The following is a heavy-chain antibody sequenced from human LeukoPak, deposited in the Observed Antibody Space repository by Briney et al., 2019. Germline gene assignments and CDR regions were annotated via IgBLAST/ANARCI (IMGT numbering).Heavy chain of an antibody. V-gene: IGHV1-2*02. D-gene: IGHD4-17*01. CDR3: ARGDYGDYLDAFDI. J-gene: IGHJ3*02. CDR1: GYTFTGYY. Sequence: ASVTVSCKASGYTFTGYYMHWMRQAPGQGLEWMGWINPNSGGTNYAQKFQGRVTMTRDTSISTAYMELSRLRSDDTAVYYCARGDYGDYLDAFDIWGQGTMVTVSS. CDR2: INPNSGGT.